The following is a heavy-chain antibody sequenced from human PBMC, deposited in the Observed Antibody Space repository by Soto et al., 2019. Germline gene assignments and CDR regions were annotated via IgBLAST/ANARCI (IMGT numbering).Heavy chain of an antibody. V-gene: IGHV3-23*01. CDR1: GFTFSSYA. CDR3: AKKAGGYGVPSDYMDV. Sequence: GGSLRLSCAASGFTFSSYAMSWVRQAPGKGLEWVSAISGSGSGTYHADSVKGRFTISRDNSKNTLYLQMNSLRAEDTAVYCCAKKAGGYGVPSDYMDVWGKGTTVTVSS. J-gene: IGHJ6*03. CDR2: ISGSGSGT. D-gene: IGHD4-17*01.